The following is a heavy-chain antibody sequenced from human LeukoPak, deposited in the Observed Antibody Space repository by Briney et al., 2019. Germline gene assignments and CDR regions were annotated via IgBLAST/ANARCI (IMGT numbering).Heavy chain of an antibody. J-gene: IGHJ4*02. CDR3: ARINYDYVWGSYPLYYFDY. Sequence: PSETLSLTCAVYGGSFSGYYWSWIRQPPGKGLEWIGEINHSGSTNYNPSLESRVTISVDTSKNQFSLKLSSVTAADTAVYYCARINYDYVWGSYPLYYFDYWGQGTLVTVSS. V-gene: IGHV4-34*01. D-gene: IGHD3-16*01. CDR2: INHSGST. CDR1: GGSFSGYY.